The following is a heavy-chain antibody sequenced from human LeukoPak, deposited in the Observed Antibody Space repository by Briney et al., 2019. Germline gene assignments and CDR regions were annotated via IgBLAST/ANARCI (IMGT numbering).Heavy chain of an antibody. V-gene: IGHV3-30*02. CDR3: PKGISTEAYRLFF. D-gene: IGHD3-16*02. Sequence: GGSLRLSCTASGFTFSNYGIHWVRQAPGKGLEWVAFIQSDESNKHYADSVKGRFTISRDNSKNTLYLQMNSLRPADTAVSYCPKGISTEAYRLFFWGQGALVTVPA. CDR1: GFTFSNYG. J-gene: IGHJ4*02. CDR2: IQSDESNK.